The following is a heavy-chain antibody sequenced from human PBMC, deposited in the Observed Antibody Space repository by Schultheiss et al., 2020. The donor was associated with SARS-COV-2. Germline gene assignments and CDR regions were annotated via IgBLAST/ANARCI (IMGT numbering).Heavy chain of an antibody. CDR1: DYSIRSDYY. V-gene: IGHV4-38-2*01. D-gene: IGHD6-19*01. CDR2: IYHSGTT. CDR3: ASVDAVAGTGYYFDY. J-gene: IGHJ4*02. Sequence: SETLSLTCAVSDYSIRSDYYWGWIRQPPGKGLEWIGSIYHSGTTYYNPSLKSRVTISVDTSKNQFSLKLSSVTAADTAVYYCASVDAVAGTGYYFDYWGQGAVVTVAS.